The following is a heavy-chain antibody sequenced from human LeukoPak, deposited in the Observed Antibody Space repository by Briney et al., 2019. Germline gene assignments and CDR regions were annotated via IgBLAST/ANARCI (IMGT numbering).Heavy chain of an antibody. V-gene: IGHV3-53*01. CDR2: IYSGGST. CDR3: ARDSGSSWFGRGAFDI. J-gene: IGHJ3*02. D-gene: IGHD6-13*01. Sequence: GGSLRLSCAASGFTVSSNYMSWVRQAPGKGLEWVSVIYSGGSTYYADSVKGRFTISRDNSKNTLYLQMNSLRAEDTAVYYCARDSGSSWFGRGAFDIWGQGTMVTVSS. CDR1: GFTVSSNY.